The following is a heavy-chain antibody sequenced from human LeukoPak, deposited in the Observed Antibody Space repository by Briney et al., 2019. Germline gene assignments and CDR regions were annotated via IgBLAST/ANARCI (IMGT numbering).Heavy chain of an antibody. J-gene: IGHJ5*02. CDR2: ISSSSSYI. D-gene: IGHD3-3*01. CDR3: ARDEVTIFGVVPNWFDP. V-gene: IGHV3-21*01. Sequence: GGSLRLSCAASGFTFSSYSMNWVRQAPGKGLEWVSSISSSSSYIYYADSLKGRFTISRDNAKNSLYLQMNSLRAEDTAVYYCARDEVTIFGVVPNWFDPWGQGTLVTVSS. CDR1: GFTFSSYS.